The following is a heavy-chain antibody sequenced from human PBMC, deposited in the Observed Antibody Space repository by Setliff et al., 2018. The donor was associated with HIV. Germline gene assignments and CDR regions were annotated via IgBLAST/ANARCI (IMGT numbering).Heavy chain of an antibody. V-gene: IGHV3-23*01. CDR3: AKVLEFGIDAFDI. J-gene: IGHJ3*02. D-gene: IGHD3-10*01. CDR1: ELTFSNYA. CDR2: IGAVGSPT. Sequence: GGSLRLSCAASELTFSNYAMGWVRQAAGKGLEWVSTIGAVGSPTHYAESVKGRFTISKDKSKNTLYLQMSSLRDEDTAVYYCAKVLEFGIDAFDIWGQGTVVTVSS.